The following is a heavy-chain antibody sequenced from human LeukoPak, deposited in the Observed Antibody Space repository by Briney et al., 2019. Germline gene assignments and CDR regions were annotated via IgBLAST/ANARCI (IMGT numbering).Heavy chain of an antibody. D-gene: IGHD5-18*01. CDR1: EFTFSSYA. CDR2: ISYDGSNK. Sequence: PGGSLRLSCAASEFTFSSYAMHWVRQAPGKGLEWVAVISYDGSNKYYADSVKGRFTISRDNSKNTLYLQMNSLRAEDTAVYYCARTAMVTYYFDYWGQGTLVTVSS. V-gene: IGHV3-30-3*01. CDR3: ARTAMVTYYFDY. J-gene: IGHJ4*02.